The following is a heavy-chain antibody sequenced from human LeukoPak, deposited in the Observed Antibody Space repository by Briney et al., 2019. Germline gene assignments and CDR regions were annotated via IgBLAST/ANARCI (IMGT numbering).Heavy chain of an antibody. CDR2: VGHSGTT. J-gene: IGHJ4*02. D-gene: IGHD3-10*01. CDR3: ARESSGSYGFDY. CDR1: GGSLNDYL. V-gene: IGHV4-34*01. Sequence: KPSETLSLTCAVYGGSLNDYLWSWIRQPPGQGLEWIGEVGHSGTTNYNPSLKSRVTISVDTSKNQFSLKLNSVTAADTAVYYCARESSGSYGFDYWGQGTLVTVSS.